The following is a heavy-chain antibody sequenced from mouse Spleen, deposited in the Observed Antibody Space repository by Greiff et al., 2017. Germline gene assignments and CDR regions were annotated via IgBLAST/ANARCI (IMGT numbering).Heavy chain of an antibody. CDR2: IDPETGGT. J-gene: IGHJ3*01. Sequence: QVQLKQSGAELVRPGASVTLSCKASGYTFTDYEMHWVKQTPVHGLEWIGAIDPETGGTAYNQKFKGKAILTADKSSSTAYMELRSLTSEDSAVYYCTRTTATAYWGQGTLVTVSA. V-gene: IGHV1-15*01. CDR3: TRTTATAY. CDR1: GYTFTDYE. D-gene: IGHD1-2*01.